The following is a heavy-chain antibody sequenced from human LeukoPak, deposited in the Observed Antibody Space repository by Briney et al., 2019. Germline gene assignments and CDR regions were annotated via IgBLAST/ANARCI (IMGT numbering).Heavy chain of an antibody. CDR3: ARDYGTPDYYYGMYV. D-gene: IGHD4-17*01. J-gene: IGHJ6*02. CDR2: ISSSSSYI. V-gene: IGHV3-21*01. Sequence: GGSLRLSCAASGFTFSSYSMNWVRPAPGKGLEWVSSISSSSSYIYYADSVKGRFTISRDNAKNSLYLQMNSLRAEDTAVYYCARDYGTPDYYYGMYVWGQGTTVTVSS. CDR1: GFTFSSYS.